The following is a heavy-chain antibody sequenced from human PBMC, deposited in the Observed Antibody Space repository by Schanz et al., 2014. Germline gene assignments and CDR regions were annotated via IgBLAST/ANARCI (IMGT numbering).Heavy chain of an antibody. V-gene: IGHV3-53*01. D-gene: IGHD4-17*01. CDR1: GFTVNTNY. CDR3: ARDGGGPTVTTGYYGMDV. Sequence: EVQLVESGGGLIQPGGSLRLSCAVSGFTVNTNYMSWVRQAPGKGLEWISSMYINSGSTQYADSVKGRFIISRDSSKNTLFLQMNSLRAEDTAVYFCARDGGGPTVTTGYYGMDVWGQGTTVTVSS. CDR2: MYINSGST. J-gene: IGHJ6*02.